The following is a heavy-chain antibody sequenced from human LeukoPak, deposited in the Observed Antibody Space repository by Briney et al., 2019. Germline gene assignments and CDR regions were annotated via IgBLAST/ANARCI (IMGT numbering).Heavy chain of an antibody. Sequence: ASVKVSCKASGYTFTGYYMHWVRQAPGQGLEWMGWINPNSGGTNYAQKFQGRVTITADESTSTAYMELSSLRSEDTAVYYCARSRAMVDHDAFDIWGQGTMVTVSS. D-gene: IGHD4/OR15-4a*01. CDR1: GYTFTGYY. CDR2: INPNSGGT. V-gene: IGHV1-2*02. CDR3: ARSRAMVDHDAFDI. J-gene: IGHJ3*02.